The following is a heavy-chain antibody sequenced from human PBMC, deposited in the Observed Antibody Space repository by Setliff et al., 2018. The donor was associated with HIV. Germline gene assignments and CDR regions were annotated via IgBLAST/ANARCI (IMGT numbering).Heavy chain of an antibody. V-gene: IGHV1-2*06. CDR3: ARDVGSVWHNWFDP. Sequence: ASVKVSCKASGYTFTAYYMHWVRQAPGQGLEWMGRINPNSGGTDYAQKFQDRVTLTRDTSATTAYMELSSLRSEDTAVYYCARDVGSVWHNWFDPWGQGTLVTVSS. D-gene: IGHD6-19*01. CDR1: GYTFTAYY. CDR2: INPNSGGT. J-gene: IGHJ5*02.